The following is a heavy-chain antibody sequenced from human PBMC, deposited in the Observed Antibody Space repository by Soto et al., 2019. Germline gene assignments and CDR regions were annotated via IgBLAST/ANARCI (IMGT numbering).Heavy chain of an antibody. CDR2: FDPEEGET. J-gene: IGHJ5*02. D-gene: IGHD3-9*01. CDR3: VLVPFDWFKGEFDP. V-gene: IGHV1-24*01. Sequence: ASVKPSCKVSGYTITALCIHWVRQAPGKGHEWMGGFDPEEGETIYAQKFQGRVTMTEDTSSDTAYMELSSLRSEDTAVYYCVLVPFDWFKGEFDPLGQGILV. CDR1: GYTITALC.